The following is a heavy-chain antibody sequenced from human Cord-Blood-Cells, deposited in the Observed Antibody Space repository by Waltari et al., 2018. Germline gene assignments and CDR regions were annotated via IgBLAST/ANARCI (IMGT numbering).Heavy chain of an antibody. CDR3: AREPRDGYNYFDY. CDR2: IIPIFGTA. J-gene: IGHJ4*02. CDR1: GVTFSSFP. V-gene: IGHV1-69*01. D-gene: IGHD5-12*01. Sequence: QVQLVQSGAEVKKPGSSVQVSCKASGVTFSSFPISWVLQAPGQGLEWMGGIIPIFGTANYAQKFQGRVTITADESTSTAYMELSSLRSEDTAVYYCAREPRDGYNYFDYWGQGTLVTVSS.